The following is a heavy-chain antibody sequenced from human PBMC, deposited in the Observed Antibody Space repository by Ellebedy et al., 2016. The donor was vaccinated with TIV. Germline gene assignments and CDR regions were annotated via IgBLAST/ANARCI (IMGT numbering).Heavy chain of an antibody. V-gene: IGHV3-21*01. Sequence: PGGSLRLSCAASGFTFSSYSMNWVRQAPGKGLEWVSSISSSSSYIYYADSVKGRFTISRDNAKNSLYLQMNSLRAEDTAVYYCARDDGSSSSYYYYGMDVWGQGTTVTVSS. CDR2: ISSSSSYI. CDR1: GFTFSSYS. J-gene: IGHJ6*02. CDR3: ARDDGSSSSYYYYGMDV. D-gene: IGHD6-6*01.